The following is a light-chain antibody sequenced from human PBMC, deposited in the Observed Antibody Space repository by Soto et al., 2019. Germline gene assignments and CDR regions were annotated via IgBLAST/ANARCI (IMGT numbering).Light chain of an antibody. CDR2: EVN. CDR1: SSDVGGYKY. V-gene: IGLV2-8*01. Sequence: QSALTQPPSASGSPGQSVTISCTGTSSDVGGYKYVSWYQQHPGKAPKLMIFEVNKRPSGVPDRFSGSKSGNTASLTVSGLQAENEAGYYCSSYAGINNLGVVGTGTKLTVL. J-gene: IGLJ1*01. CDR3: SSYAGINNLGV.